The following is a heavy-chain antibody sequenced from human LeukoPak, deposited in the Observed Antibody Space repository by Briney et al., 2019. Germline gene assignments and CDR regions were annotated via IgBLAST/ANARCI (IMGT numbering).Heavy chain of an antibody. D-gene: IGHD3-10*01. CDR3: AGFSARTFDY. Sequence: SETLSLTCSPAGGSISSYYSRCIRQPPGKGLEWIGYIYYSGSTNYNPSLKSRVTISVDTSKNQFSLKLSSVTAADTAVYYSAGFSARTFDYWGQGTLVTVSS. CDR1: GGSISSYY. CDR2: IYYSGST. J-gene: IGHJ4*02. V-gene: IGHV4-59*01.